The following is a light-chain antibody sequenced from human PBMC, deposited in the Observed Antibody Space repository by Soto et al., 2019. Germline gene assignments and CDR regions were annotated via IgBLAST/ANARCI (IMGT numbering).Light chain of an antibody. V-gene: IGLV2-23*01. CDR1: SSDIGNYNL. CDR3: SSYISSDVI. J-gene: IGLJ2*01. CDR2: EGT. Sequence: QSVLTQPASVSGSPGQSITISCTGTSSDIGNYNLVSWYQQHPGKVPRVIIYEGTKRPSGVSNRFSGSKSGNTASLTISGLQADDEADYYCSSYISSDVIFGRGTKLTVL.